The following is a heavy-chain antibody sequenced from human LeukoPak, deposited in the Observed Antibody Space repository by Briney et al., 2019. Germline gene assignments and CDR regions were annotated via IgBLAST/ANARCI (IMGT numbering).Heavy chain of an antibody. J-gene: IGHJ4*02. CDR2: KSYDGSNK. Sequence: GRSLRLSCAASGFTFSSYGMHWVRQAPGKGLEWVAVKSYDGSNKYYADSVKGRFTISRDNSKNTLYLQMNSLRAEDTAVYYCAKGSYGSGSYLAYWGQGTLVTVSS. D-gene: IGHD3-10*01. CDR3: AKGSYGSGSYLAY. V-gene: IGHV3-30*18. CDR1: GFTFSSYG.